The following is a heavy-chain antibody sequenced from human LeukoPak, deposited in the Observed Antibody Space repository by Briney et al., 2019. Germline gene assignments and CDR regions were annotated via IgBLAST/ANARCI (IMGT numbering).Heavy chain of an antibody. J-gene: IGHJ4*02. CDR1: GFSFTAYA. V-gene: IGHV3-7*01. D-gene: IGHD6-19*01. Sequence: PGGSLRLSCAASGFSFTAYAMSWFRQTPGKGLEWVANIHEDGSVTNYVDSVKGRFTISRDSARNSVHLQLNSLRAEDTALYYCARGRGWVDHWGQGTLVTVSS. CDR3: ARGRGWVDH. CDR2: IHEDGSVT.